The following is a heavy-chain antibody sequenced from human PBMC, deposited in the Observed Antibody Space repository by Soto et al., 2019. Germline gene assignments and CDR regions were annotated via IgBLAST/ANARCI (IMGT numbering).Heavy chain of an antibody. CDR1: GGTFSSYT. CDR2: IIPILGIA. V-gene: IGHV1-69*08. D-gene: IGHD3-10*01. Sequence: QVQLVQSGAEVKKPGSSVKVSCKASGGTFSSYTISWVRQAPGQGLEWMGRIIPILGIANYAQKFQGRVTITADKSTSTAYMELSSLRSEDTAVYYCARDLSPMVRGVSHDAFDIWGQGTMVTVSS. CDR3: ARDLSPMVRGVSHDAFDI. J-gene: IGHJ3*02.